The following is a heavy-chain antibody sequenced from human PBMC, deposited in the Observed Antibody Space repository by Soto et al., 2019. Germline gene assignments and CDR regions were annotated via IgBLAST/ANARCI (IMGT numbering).Heavy chain of an antibody. CDR3: ARDYVILTGYYGWWFDL. Sequence: PSQTLSLTCAISGDSVSSNSAAWNWIRQSPSRGLEWLGRTYYRSKWYNDYAVSVKSRITINPDTSKNQFSLQLNSVTPEDTAVYYCARDYVILTGYYGWWFDLWGQGTLVTVSS. CDR2: TYYRSKWYN. J-gene: IGHJ5*02. CDR1: GDSVSSNSAA. V-gene: IGHV6-1*01. D-gene: IGHD3-9*01.